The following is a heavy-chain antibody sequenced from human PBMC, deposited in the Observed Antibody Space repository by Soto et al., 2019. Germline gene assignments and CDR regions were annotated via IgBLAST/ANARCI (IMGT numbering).Heavy chain of an antibody. J-gene: IGHJ6*02. D-gene: IGHD2-2*01. V-gene: IGHV3-30-3*01. CDR3: ARGTSFPIPRIVVVPAAIYYYGMDV. CDR1: GFTFSSYA. Sequence: PGGSLRLSCAASGFTFSSYAMHWVRQAPGKRLEWVAVISYDGSNKYYADSVKGRFTISRDNSKNTLYLQMNSLRAEDTAVYYCARGTSFPIPRIVVVPAAIYYYGMDVWGQGTTVTVYS. CDR2: ISYDGSNK.